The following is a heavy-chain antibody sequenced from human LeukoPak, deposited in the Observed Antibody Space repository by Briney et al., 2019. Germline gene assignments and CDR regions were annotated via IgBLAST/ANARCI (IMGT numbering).Heavy chain of an antibody. CDR3: AKIGPYYDSSDY. CDR2: ISYDGSNK. Sequence: PGGSLRLSCAASGFTFSSYGMHWVRQAPGKGLEWVAVISYDGSNKYYADSVKGRFTISRDNSKNTLYLQMNSLRAEDTAVYYCAKIGPYYDSSDYWGQGTLVTVSS. D-gene: IGHD3-22*01. J-gene: IGHJ4*02. CDR1: GFTFSSYG. V-gene: IGHV3-30*18.